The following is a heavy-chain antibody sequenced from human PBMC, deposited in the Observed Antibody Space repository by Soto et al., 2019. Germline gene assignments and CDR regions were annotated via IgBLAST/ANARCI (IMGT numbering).Heavy chain of an antibody. CDR2: ISYDGSNK. J-gene: IGHJ4*02. CDR1: GFTFSSYA. Sequence: PGGSLRLSCAASGFTFSSYAMHWVRQAPGKGLEWVAVISYDGSNKYYADSVKGRFTISRDNSKNTLYLQMNSLRAEDTAVYYCARGAVLGYYFDYWGQGTPVTVSS. D-gene: IGHD3-16*01. CDR3: ARGAVLGYYFDY. V-gene: IGHV3-30-3*01.